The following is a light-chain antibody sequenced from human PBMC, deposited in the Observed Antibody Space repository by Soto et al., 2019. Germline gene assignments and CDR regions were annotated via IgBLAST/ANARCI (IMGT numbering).Light chain of an antibody. V-gene: IGLV1-44*01. CDR3: AAWDDSLNGLV. CDR1: SSNIGSNT. CDR2: NNT. J-gene: IGLJ1*01. Sequence: QPVLTQPPSASGTPGQRVTISCSGSSSNIGSNTVNWYQQLPGTAPKLLIYNNTQRPSGVPDRFSGSKSGTSASLAISGLQSEDEADYYCAAWDDSLNGLVFGTGTKLTVL.